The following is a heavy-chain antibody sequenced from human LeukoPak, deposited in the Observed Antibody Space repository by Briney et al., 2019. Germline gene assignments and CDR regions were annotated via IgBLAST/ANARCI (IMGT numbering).Heavy chain of an antibody. V-gene: IGHV4-4*07. D-gene: IGHD6-19*01. CDR2: IYAGGTA. CDR1: GGSISSYY. CDR3: TREPVP. Sequence: SETLSLTCTVSGGSISSYYWSWIRQPAGRGLEWIGRIYAGGTASYNPSLKSRVTMSADMSKNQLSLKLTSVTAADTAVYYCTREPVPWGQGTLVTVSS. J-gene: IGHJ4*02.